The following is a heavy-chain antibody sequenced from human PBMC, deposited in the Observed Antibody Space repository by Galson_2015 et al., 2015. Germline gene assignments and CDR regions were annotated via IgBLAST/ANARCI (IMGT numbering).Heavy chain of an antibody. V-gene: IGHV3-23*01. Sequence: SLRLSCAATGFTFSSYAMSWVRQAPGKGLEWVSAISGSGGSTYYADSVKGRFTISRDNSKNTPYLQMNSLRAEDTAVYYCATGHRPVRGVITWAWFDPSGQGTLFTVSS. D-gene: IGHD3-10*01. CDR2: ISGSGGST. CDR1: GFTFSSYA. J-gene: IGHJ5*02. CDR3: ATGHRPVRGVITWAWFDP.